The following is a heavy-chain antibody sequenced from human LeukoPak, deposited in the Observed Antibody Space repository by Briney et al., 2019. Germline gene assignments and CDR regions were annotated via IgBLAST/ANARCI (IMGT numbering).Heavy chain of an antibody. D-gene: IGHD5-12*01. CDR1: GGSISSGGYS. J-gene: IGHJ4*02. Sequence: PSQTLSLTCAVSGGSISSGGYSWSWIRQPPGKGLEWIGYIYHSGSTYYNPSLKSRVTISVDRSKNQFSLKLSSVTAADTAVYYCARQATMTHFDYWGQGTLVTVSS. CDR3: ARQATMTHFDY. V-gene: IGHV4-30-2*01. CDR2: IYHSGST.